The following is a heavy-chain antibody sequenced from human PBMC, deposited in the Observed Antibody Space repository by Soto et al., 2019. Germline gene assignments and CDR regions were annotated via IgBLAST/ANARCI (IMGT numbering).Heavy chain of an antibody. CDR2: ISGSGGST. CDR1: GFTFSSYA. D-gene: IGHD3-9*01. CDR3: AKVLRYFDWLLHPRENDY. V-gene: IGHV3-23*01. Sequence: PGGSLRLSCAASGFTFSSYAMSWVRQAPGKGLEWVSAISGSGGSTYYADSVKGRFTISRDNSKNTLYLQMNSLRAEDTAVYYCAKVLRYFDWLLHPRENDYWGQGTLVTVSS. J-gene: IGHJ4*02.